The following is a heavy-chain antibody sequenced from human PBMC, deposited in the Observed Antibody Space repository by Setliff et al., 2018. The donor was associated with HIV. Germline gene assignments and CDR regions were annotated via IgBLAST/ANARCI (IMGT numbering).Heavy chain of an antibody. CDR3: ARESLNLGGLSSNPDASDI. CDR1: GGSFNDYF. V-gene: IGHV4-34*01. D-gene: IGHD3-16*02. Sequence: SETLSLTCAVYGGSFNDYFWSWIRQSPGEGLEWIGEISHSGSTNKNPSLKSRVIISLDTSKNHLSLKLRSVTAADTAVYYCARESLNLGGLSSNPDASDIWGQGTMVTVSS. CDR2: ISHSGST. J-gene: IGHJ3*02.